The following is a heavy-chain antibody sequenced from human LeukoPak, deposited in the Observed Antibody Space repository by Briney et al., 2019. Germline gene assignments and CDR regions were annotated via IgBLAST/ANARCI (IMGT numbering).Heavy chain of an antibody. Sequence: GGSLRLSCAASGYTFTGYYMHWVRQAPGQGLEWMGWINPNSGGTNYAQTFQGRVTMTRDTSISTAYMELSRLRSDDTAVYYCARDLYCSSTSCYLGGYYYYMDVWGKGTTVTVSS. CDR2: INPNSGGT. V-gene: IGHV1-2*02. D-gene: IGHD2-2*01. J-gene: IGHJ6*03. CDR1: GYTFTGYY. CDR3: ARDLYCSSTSCYLGGYYYYMDV.